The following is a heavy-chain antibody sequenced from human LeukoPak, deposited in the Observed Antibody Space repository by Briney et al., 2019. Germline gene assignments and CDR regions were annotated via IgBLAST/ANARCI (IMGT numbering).Heavy chain of an antibody. D-gene: IGHD2-15*01. CDR3: AXXXXHCSAGSCAEGFDY. J-gene: IGHJ4*02. CDR2: IYYSGST. V-gene: IGHV4-59*08. Sequence: SETLSLTCTVSGGSISSYYWSWIRQPPGKGLEWIGYIYYSGSTNYNPSLKSRVTISVDTSKNQFSLKLSSVTAADTAVYYCAXXXXHCSAGSCAEGFDYWGQGTLVAVSS. CDR1: GGSISSYY.